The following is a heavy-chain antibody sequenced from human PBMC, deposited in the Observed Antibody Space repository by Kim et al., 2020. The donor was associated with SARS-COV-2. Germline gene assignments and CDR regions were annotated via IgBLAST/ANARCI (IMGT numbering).Heavy chain of an antibody. CDR2: ISYDGSNK. CDR1: GFTFSSYA. D-gene: IGHD6-19*01. CDR3: ARDSSGWYWGNWFDP. Sequence: GGSLRLSCAASGFTFSSYAMHWVRQAPGKGLEWVAVISYDGSNKYYADSVKGRFTISRDNSKNTLYLQMNSLRAEDTAVYYCARDSSGWYWGNWFDPWGQGTLVTVSS. V-gene: IGHV3-30*04. J-gene: IGHJ5*02.